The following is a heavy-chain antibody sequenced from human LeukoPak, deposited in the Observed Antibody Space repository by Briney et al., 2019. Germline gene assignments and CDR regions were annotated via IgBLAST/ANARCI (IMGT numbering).Heavy chain of an antibody. D-gene: IGHD3-22*01. CDR3: AKPLSSGYYVSFDY. J-gene: IGHJ4*02. Sequence: GGSLRLSCAASGFTFSSYAMSWVRQAPGKGLEWVSAISGSGDSTYYADSVKGRFTISRDNSKNTLYLQMNSLRAEDTAVYYCAKPLSSGYYVSFDYWGQGTLVTVSS. CDR2: ISGSGDST. CDR1: GFTFSSYA. V-gene: IGHV3-23*01.